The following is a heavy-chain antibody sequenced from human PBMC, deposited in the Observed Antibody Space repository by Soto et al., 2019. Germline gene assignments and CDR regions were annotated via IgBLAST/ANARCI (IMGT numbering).Heavy chain of an antibody. J-gene: IGHJ6*03. CDR2: IYYSGST. V-gene: IGHV4-39*01. CDR1: GGSISSGRYY. CDR3: ARTSGSGSPRGYYYMDV. Sequence: SETLSLTCTVSGGSISSGRYYWGWIRQPPGKGLEWIGTIYYSGSTYSNPSLKSRVTISVDTSKNEFSLKLSSATAADTAVYYCARTSGSGSPRGYYYMDVWGRGTTVTVSS. D-gene: IGHD5-12*01.